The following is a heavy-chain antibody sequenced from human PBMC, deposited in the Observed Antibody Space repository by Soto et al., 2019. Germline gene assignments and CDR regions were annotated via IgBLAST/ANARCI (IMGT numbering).Heavy chain of an antibody. CDR2: ISAYNGNT. J-gene: IGHJ4*02. Sequence: GASVKVSCKASGYTFTSYGISWVRQAPGQGLEWMGWISAYNGNTNYAQKLQGRVTMTTDTSTSTAYMELRSLRSDDTAVYYCAREYCGGDCYYHFDDWGQGTLVPVSS. CDR1: GYTFTSYG. D-gene: IGHD2-21*01. CDR3: AREYCGGDCYYHFDD. V-gene: IGHV1-18*01.